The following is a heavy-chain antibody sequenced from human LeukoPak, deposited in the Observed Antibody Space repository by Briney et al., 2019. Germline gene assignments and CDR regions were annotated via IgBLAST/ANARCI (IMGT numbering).Heavy chain of an antibody. J-gene: IGHJ6*03. Sequence: SETLSLTCTVSGDSISSSSYYWGWIRQPPGKGLEWHGSISYSGSTYYNPSLKSRVTMSVDTSKNQFSLKLSSVTAADTAVYYCAREYSSSWYYYYYYMDVWGKGTTVTISS. D-gene: IGHD6-13*01. V-gene: IGHV4-39*07. CDR1: GDSISSSSYY. CDR3: AREYSSSWYYYYYYMDV. CDR2: ISYSGST.